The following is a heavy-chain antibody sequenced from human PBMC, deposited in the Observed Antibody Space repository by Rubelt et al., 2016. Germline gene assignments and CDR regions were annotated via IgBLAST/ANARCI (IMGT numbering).Heavy chain of an antibody. Sequence: EVQLVESGGGLVKPGGSLRLSCAASGFTFSSYSMNWVRQAPGKGLEWVSYISSSSSYIYYADSVKGRFTISRDNAKNSLYLQMNSLRAEDTAVYYCARGLERLILPPVDYWGQGTLVTVSS. D-gene: IGHD1-1*01. CDR3: ARGLERLILPPVDY. CDR1: GFTFSSYS. V-gene: IGHV3-21*01. J-gene: IGHJ4*02. CDR2: ISSSSSYI.